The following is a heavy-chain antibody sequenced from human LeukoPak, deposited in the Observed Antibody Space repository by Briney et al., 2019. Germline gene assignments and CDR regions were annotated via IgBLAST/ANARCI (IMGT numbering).Heavy chain of an antibody. J-gene: IGHJ4*02. Sequence: SLRLSCAASGFTFSDYYMSWIRQAPGKGLEWVSYISSSGSTIYYADSVKGRFTISRDNAKNSLYLQMNSLRAEDTAVYYCATHCTNGVCYTDYWGQGTLVTVSS. CDR2: ISSSGSTI. V-gene: IGHV3-11*01. D-gene: IGHD2-8*01. CDR3: ATHCTNGVCYTDY. CDR1: GFTFSDYY.